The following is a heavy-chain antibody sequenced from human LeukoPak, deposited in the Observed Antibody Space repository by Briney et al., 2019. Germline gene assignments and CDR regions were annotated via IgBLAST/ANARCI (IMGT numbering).Heavy chain of an antibody. CDR3: ARDPPAVRTNTYA. Sequence: GGSLRLSCAASGFTVSNNYMNSVRQAPGKGLEWVSLIYSGGDTHYADSVKGRFTISRDSSKNTLYLQMNSLRAEDTAVYYCARDPPAVRTNTYAWGQGTLVTVSS. CDR1: GFTVSNNY. D-gene: IGHD4/OR15-4a*01. J-gene: IGHJ5*02. CDR2: IYSGGDT. V-gene: IGHV3-66*01.